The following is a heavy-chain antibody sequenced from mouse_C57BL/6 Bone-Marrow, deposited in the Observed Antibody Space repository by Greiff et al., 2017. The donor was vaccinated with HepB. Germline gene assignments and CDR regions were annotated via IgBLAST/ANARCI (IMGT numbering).Heavy chain of an antibody. D-gene: IGHD1-1*01. CDR1: GYTFTNYW. CDR2: IYPGGGYT. Sequence: VQLQQSGAELVRPGTSVKMSCKASGYTFTNYWIGWAKQRPGHGLEWIGDIYPGGGYTNYNEKFKGKATLTADKSSSTAYMQFSRLTSEDSAIYYCARSGPSVLSRFAYWGQGTLVTVSA. V-gene: IGHV1-63*01. J-gene: IGHJ3*01. CDR3: ARSGPSVLSRFAY.